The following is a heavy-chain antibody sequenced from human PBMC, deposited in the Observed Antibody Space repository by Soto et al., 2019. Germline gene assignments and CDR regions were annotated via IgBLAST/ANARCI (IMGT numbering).Heavy chain of an antibody. V-gene: IGHV1-69*13. CDR1: GGTFRSYA. J-gene: IGHJ6*02. Sequence: SVKVSCEASGGTFRSYAISWVRQATGQGLEWMGGIIPIFGTANYAQKFQGRVTITADESTSTAYMELSSLRSEDTAVYYCARPLEGYYYYGLDVWGQGTTVTVSS. CDR2: IIPIFGTA. CDR3: ARPLEGYYYYGLDV.